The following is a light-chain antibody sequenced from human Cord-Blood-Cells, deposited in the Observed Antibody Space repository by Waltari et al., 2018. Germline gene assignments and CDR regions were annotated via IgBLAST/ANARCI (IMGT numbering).Light chain of an antibody. CDR1: SSDAGGYNN. Sequence: QSALTQPASVSGSPVQSITISCTGTSSDAGGYNNVSWYQQHPGKAPKLMIYEVINRPSGVSNRFSGSKSGTTASLTISRLQAEDEADYYCSSYTSSSTLVFGTGTKVTVL. J-gene: IGLJ1*01. CDR3: SSYTSSSTLV. CDR2: EVI. V-gene: IGLV2-14*01.